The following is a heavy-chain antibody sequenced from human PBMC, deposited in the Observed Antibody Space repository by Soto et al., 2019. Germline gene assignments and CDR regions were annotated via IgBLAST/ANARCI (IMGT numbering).Heavy chain of an antibody. D-gene: IGHD6-19*01. CDR2: IYYSGST. CDR1: GGSISSYY. Sequence: PSETLSLTCTVSGGSISSYYWSWIRQPPGKGLEWIGYIYYSGSTNYNPSLKSRVTISVDTSKNQFSLKLSSVTAADTAVYYCARRIWQWLVPTSGAFDIWGQGTMVTVSS. V-gene: IGHV4-59*08. J-gene: IGHJ3*02. CDR3: ARRIWQWLVPTSGAFDI.